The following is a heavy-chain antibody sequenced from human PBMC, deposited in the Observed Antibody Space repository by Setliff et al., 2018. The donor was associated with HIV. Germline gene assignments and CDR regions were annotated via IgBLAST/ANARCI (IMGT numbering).Heavy chain of an antibody. V-gene: IGHV4-61*09. CDR2: IYTSGST. J-gene: IGHJ5*02. CDR3: ARGLGGWSVFDP. Sequence: LSLTCTVSGGSISSGSNYWSWIRQPAGKGLEWIGHIYTSGSTNYNPSLKSRVTISADTSKNQFSLKLSSVTAADTAVYYCARGLGGWSVFDPWGQGTLVTVSS. CDR1: GGSISSGSNY.